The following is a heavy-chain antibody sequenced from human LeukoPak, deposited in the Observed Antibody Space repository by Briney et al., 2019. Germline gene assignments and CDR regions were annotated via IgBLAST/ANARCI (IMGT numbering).Heavy chain of an antibody. V-gene: IGHV3-49*05. J-gene: IGHJ4*02. CDR3: SRGSGWLSVY. CDR1: GFTFGDYL. Sequence: KSGESLRLSCTASGFTFGDYLMSWFRQAPGKGLEWIGFISGGTTEYAASVKGRFTISRDDSTSIAYLQMNSLTTEDTAVYYCSRGSGWLSVYWGQGTLVTVSS. D-gene: IGHD6-19*01. CDR2: ISGGTT.